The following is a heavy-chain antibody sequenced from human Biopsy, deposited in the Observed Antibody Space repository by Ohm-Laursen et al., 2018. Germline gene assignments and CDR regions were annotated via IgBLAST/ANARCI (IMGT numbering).Heavy chain of an antibody. Sequence: SLRLSCSASGFTFSSYAMTWFRQAPGKGLEWVPTISGNSDIIYDTDPVKGRFTISRDNSKNTLYLQMNSLRADDTAVYYCALAAAQTVTHFDYWGQGTLVTVSS. CDR2: ISGNSDII. CDR1: GFTFSSYA. D-gene: IGHD4-17*01. V-gene: IGHV3-23*01. CDR3: ALAAAQTVTHFDY. J-gene: IGHJ4*02.